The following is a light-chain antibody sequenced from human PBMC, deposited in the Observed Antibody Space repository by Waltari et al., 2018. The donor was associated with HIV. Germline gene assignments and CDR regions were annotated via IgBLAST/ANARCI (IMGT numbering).Light chain of an antibody. CDR1: SSNIGNNY. CDR3: GTWDTTLSAVV. V-gene: IGLV1-51*01. J-gene: IGLJ2*01. Sequence: QSVLTQPPSVSAAPGETVIISCSGSSSNIGNNYVSWYQQLPGTAPKLFIYCDDLRHSGIPDRFSGCRSGTSATLGITGLQTGDEADYYCGTWDTTLSAVVVGGGTKLTVL. CDR2: CDD.